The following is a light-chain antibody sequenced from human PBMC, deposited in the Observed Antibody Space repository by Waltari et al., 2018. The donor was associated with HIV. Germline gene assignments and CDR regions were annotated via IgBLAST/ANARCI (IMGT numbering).Light chain of an antibody. CDR1: SNDLGRYDL. Sequence: QSALTQPASVSGSPGQSITISCTGTSNDLGRYDLVSWYQHQPGRAPKLIISGVTKWPSGVSHRFSGSKSGATASLTISGLQAEDEADYYCCSYAGITTWVFGGGTKVTVL. V-gene: IGLV2-23*02. CDR3: CSYAGITTWV. CDR2: GVT. J-gene: IGLJ3*02.